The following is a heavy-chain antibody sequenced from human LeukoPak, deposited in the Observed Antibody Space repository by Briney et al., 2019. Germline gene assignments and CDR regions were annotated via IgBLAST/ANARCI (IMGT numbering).Heavy chain of an antibody. J-gene: IGHJ4*02. CDR1: GFTFSNYG. CDR3: ARSTAVTTGGLDY. D-gene: IGHD4-17*01. Sequence: GGSLRLSCAASGFTFSNYGMHWVRQAPGKGLEWVAVIWYDGSSKYSADSVRGRFTISRDNSKNTLYVQMNSLRAEDTAVYYCARSTAVTTGGLDYWGQGTLVTVSS. V-gene: IGHV3-33*03. CDR2: IWYDGSSK.